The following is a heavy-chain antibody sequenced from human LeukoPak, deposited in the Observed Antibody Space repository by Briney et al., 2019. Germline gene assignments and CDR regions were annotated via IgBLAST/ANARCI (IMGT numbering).Heavy chain of an antibody. CDR1: GYTFTGYY. CDR2: INPNSGGT. Sequence: GASVKASCKASGYTFTGYYMHWVRQAPGQGLEWMGWINPNSGGTNYAQKFQGRVTMTRDTSISTAYMELSRLRSDDTAVYYCARDTPETYYDFWSGYYTRHYFDYRGQGTLVTVSS. D-gene: IGHD3-3*01. J-gene: IGHJ4*02. CDR3: ARDTPETYYDFWSGYYTRHYFDY. V-gene: IGHV1-2*02.